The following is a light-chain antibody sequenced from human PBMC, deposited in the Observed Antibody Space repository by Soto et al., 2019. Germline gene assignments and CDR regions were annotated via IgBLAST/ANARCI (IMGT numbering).Light chain of an antibody. CDR3: HQYNGWPRT. Sequence: EIVLTQSPSTLSLSPGERATLSCRASQSVSSYLAWYQQKPGQAPRLLIYDASNRATGIPARFSGGGSGTEFTLTITSLQSEDFAVYYCHQYNGWPRTFGQGTKV. J-gene: IGKJ1*01. V-gene: IGKV3D-15*01. CDR2: DAS. CDR1: QSVSSY.